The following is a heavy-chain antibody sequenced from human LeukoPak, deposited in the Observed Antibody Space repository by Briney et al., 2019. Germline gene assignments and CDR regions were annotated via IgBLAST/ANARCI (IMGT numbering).Heavy chain of an antibody. Sequence: PGGSLRLSCAASGFTFSSSAMSWVRQAPGKGLEWVSGISGSGGATYYADSVKGRFTVSRDDPHNTLYLQMNSVRAEDTAVYFCARGGVDHYGSGTYYLMYYFDHWGQGALVTVSS. D-gene: IGHD3-10*01. CDR1: GFTFSSSA. J-gene: IGHJ4*02. CDR3: ARGGVDHYGSGTYYLMYYFDH. CDR2: ISGSGGAT. V-gene: IGHV3-23*01.